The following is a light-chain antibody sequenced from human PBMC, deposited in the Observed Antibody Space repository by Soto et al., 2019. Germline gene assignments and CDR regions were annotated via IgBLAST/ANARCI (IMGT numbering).Light chain of an antibody. CDR2: AAS. CDR1: QSISSY. V-gene: IGKV1-39*01. Sequence: DIQMTQSPSSLSASVGDRVTITCRASQSISSYLNWYQQKPGKAPKLLIYAASSLQSGVPSRFSGSGSGTDFTLTISSLHPEDFATYYCQQSYRPLTFGGGTKVEIK. J-gene: IGKJ4*01. CDR3: QQSYRPLT.